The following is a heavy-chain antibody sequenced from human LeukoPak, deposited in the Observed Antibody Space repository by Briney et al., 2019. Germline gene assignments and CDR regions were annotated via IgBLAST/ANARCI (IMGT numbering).Heavy chain of an antibody. D-gene: IGHD4-11*01. CDR1: GYSISSGYY. J-gene: IGHJ4*02. Sequence: SETLSLTCTVSGYSISSGYYWGWIRQPPGKGLEWIGSIYHSGSTYYNPSLKSRVTISVDTSKNQFSLKLSSVTAADTAVCYCARDLSTVLYYFDYWGQGTLVTVSS. CDR3: ARDLSTVLYYFDY. V-gene: IGHV4-38-2*02. CDR2: IYHSGST.